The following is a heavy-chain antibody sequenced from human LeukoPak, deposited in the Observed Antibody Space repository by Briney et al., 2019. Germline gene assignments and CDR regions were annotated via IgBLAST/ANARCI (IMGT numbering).Heavy chain of an antibody. V-gene: IGHV4-61*02. D-gene: IGHD3-3*02. Sequence: SETLSLTCTVSGGSISSGSYYWSWIRQPAGKGLEWIGRIYTSGSTNYNPSLKSRVTISVDTSKNQFSLKLSSVTAADTAVYYCASMLAITTTIDYWGQGTLVTVSS. CDR1: GGSISSGSYY. J-gene: IGHJ4*02. CDR3: ASMLAITTTIDY. CDR2: IYTSGST.